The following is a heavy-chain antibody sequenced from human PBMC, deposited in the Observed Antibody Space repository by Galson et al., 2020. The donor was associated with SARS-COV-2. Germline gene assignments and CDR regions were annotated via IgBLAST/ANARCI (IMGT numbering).Heavy chain of an antibody. Sequence: SETLSLTCTVSGDSISSYYWGWIRQPPGKGLEWIGYAYYSGSTNYNPSLKSQVTISVDTSKNQISLKLSSVTAADTAMYYCARDMGGPTDYWGQGTLVTVSS. J-gene: IGHJ4*02. CDR3: ARDMGGPTDY. D-gene: IGHD3-16*01. CDR2: AYYSGST. CDR1: GDSISSYY. V-gene: IGHV4-59*01.